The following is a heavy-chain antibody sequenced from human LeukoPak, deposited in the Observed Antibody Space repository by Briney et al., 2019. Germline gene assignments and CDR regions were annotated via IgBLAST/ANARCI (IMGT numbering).Heavy chain of an antibody. J-gene: IGHJ3*02. CDR3: ARRGRYYDKPGAALDI. CDR1: GFTFSSYW. D-gene: IGHD3-22*01. CDR2: IKQDGSEK. V-gene: IGHV3-7*01. Sequence: SGGSLRLSCAASGFTFSSYWMSWVRRPPGKGLEWVANIKQDGSEKYYVDSVKGRFTISRDNAKNSLYLQMNSLRAEDTAVYYCARRGRYYDKPGAALDIWGQGTMVTVSS.